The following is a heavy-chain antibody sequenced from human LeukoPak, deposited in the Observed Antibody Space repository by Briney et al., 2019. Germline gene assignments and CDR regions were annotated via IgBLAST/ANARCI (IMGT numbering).Heavy chain of an antibody. D-gene: IGHD4-17*01. CDR3: AKDRYGDYGPFDN. CDR2: IPSDGSYT. CDR1: GFNFNSHG. J-gene: IGHJ3*02. V-gene: IGHV3-30*18. Sequence: GRSLRLSCAASGFNFNSHGMHWVRQAPGKGLEWVALIPSDGSYTYYADSVKGQFTISRDNSKNTLSLQMNSVRPDDTAVYYCAKDRYGDYGPFDNWGQGTMVTVSS.